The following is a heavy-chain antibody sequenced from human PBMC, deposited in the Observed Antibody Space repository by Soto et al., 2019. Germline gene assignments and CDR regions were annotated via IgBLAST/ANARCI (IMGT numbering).Heavy chain of an antibody. CDR3: ARVVPGAEAWFGP. Sequence: SVKVSCKASGYTFSNYGITWVRQAPGQPLEWLGWISLYSDGTNYAQKFQGRVSMTTDTSTTTAYMELRSLRSDDTAVYYCARVVPGAEAWFGPWGQGTLVTVSS. CDR1: GYTFSNYG. D-gene: IGHD2-2*01. J-gene: IGHJ5*02. CDR2: ISLYSDGT. V-gene: IGHV1-18*01.